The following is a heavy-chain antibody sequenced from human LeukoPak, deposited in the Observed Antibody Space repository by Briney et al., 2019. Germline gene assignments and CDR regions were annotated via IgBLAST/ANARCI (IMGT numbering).Heavy chain of an antibody. CDR2: ISYDGSNK. CDR3: ARVARYSGSYDAFDI. Sequence: PGGSLRLSCAASGFTFSSYAMHWVRQAPGKGLEWVAVISYDGSNKYYADSVKGRFTISRDNSKNTLYLQMSSLRAEDTAVYYCARVARYSGSYDAFDIWGQGTMVTVSS. CDR1: GFTFSSYA. D-gene: IGHD1-26*01. J-gene: IGHJ3*02. V-gene: IGHV3-30*04.